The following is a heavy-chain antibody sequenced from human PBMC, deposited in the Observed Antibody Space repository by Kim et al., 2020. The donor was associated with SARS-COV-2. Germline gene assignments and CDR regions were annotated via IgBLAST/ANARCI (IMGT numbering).Heavy chain of an antibody. CDR2: IAYDGGDK. J-gene: IGHJ5*01. V-gene: IGHV3-30*18. CDR1: GFSFNNYG. Sequence: GGSLRLSCAAAGFSFNNYGMHWIRQAPGKGLEWVAVIAYDGGDKYYADSVKGRFTISRDTSKNTLYLQMESLRAEDTAIYYCAKDSSLDSWGQGTLVTVS. CDR3: AKDSSLDS.